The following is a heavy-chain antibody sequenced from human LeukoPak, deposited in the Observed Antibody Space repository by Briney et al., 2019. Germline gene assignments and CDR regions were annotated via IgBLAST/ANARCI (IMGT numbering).Heavy chain of an antibody. CDR1: GGSISSSSYY. CDR2: IYYSGST. J-gene: IGHJ6*03. D-gene: IGHD3-3*01. Sequence: SETLSLTCTVSGGSISSSSYYWGWIRQPPGKGLEWIGSIYYSGSTYYNPSLKSRVTISVDTSKNQFSLKLSSVTAADTAVYYCARGPWSGYYPYYYYMDVWGKGTTVTISS. V-gene: IGHV4-39*07. CDR3: ARGPWSGYYPYYYYMDV.